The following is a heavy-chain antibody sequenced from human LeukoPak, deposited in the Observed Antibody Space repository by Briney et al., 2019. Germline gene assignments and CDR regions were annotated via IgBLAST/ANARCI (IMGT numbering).Heavy chain of an antibody. CDR3: AKGLVATIFNGLDY. V-gene: IGHV3-9*01. D-gene: IGHD5-12*01. J-gene: IGHJ4*02. Sequence: LAGGSLRLSCAASGFTFDDYAMHWVRQAPGKGLEWVSGISWNNGSIGYADSVKGRFTISRDNAKNSLYLQMDSLRAEDTALYYCAKGLVATIFNGLDYWGQGTLVTVSS. CDR2: ISWNNGSI. CDR1: GFTFDDYA.